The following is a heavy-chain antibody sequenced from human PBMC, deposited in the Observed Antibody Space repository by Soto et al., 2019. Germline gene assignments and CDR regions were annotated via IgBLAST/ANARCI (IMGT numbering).Heavy chain of an antibody. CDR1: GFSFSASA. Sequence: PGGSLRLSCAASGFSFSASAIHWVRQAPGKGLEWVSGIGGSGGTTYYADSVKDRFTISRDNSKNTLYLQMDSLRVEDTAVYYCARAEDDYGDQDHFDFWGQGTLVTVSS. CDR3: ARAEDDYGDQDHFDF. D-gene: IGHD4-17*01. CDR2: IGGSGGTT. J-gene: IGHJ4*02. V-gene: IGHV3-23*01.